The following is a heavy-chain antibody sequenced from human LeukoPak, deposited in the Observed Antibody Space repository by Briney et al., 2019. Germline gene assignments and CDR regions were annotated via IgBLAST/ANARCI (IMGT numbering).Heavy chain of an antibody. V-gene: IGHV3-7*03. Sequence: GGSLRLSCAASGFTFSSYWMSWVRQAPGKGLEWVANIKQDGSEKYYVDSVKGRFTISRDNAKNSLYLQMNSLRAEDTAVYYCAKDRSSGYYSYFDYWGQGTLVTVSS. D-gene: IGHD3-22*01. CDR1: GFTFSSYW. J-gene: IGHJ4*02. CDR2: IKQDGSEK. CDR3: AKDRSSGYYSYFDY.